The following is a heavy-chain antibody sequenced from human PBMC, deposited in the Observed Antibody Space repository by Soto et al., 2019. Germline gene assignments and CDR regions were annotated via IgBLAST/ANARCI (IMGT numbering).Heavy chain of an antibody. CDR2: ISSSSSYI. CDR3: ARDCYDSSGYLALFDY. V-gene: IGHV3-21*01. Sequence: GGSLRLSCAASGFTVSSYSMNWVRQAPGKGLEWVSSISSSSSYIYYADSVKGRFTISRDNAKNSLYLQMNSLRAEDTAVYYCARDCYDSSGYLALFDYWGQGTLVTVSS. J-gene: IGHJ4*02. D-gene: IGHD3-22*01. CDR1: GFTVSSYS.